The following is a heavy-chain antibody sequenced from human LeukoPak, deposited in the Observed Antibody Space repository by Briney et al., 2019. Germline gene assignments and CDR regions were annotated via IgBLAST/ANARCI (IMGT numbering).Heavy chain of an antibody. J-gene: IGHJ3*02. D-gene: IGHD6-6*01. CDR3: ARGASIAADDAFDI. CDR1: GYTFTSYD. Sequence: ASVKVSCKASGYTFTSYDINWVRQATGQGLEWMGWMNPNSGNTGYAQKFQGRVTMTRNTSISTAYMELSSLRSEDTAVYYCARGASIAADDAFDIWGQGTMVTVSS. CDR2: MNPNSGNT. V-gene: IGHV1-8*01.